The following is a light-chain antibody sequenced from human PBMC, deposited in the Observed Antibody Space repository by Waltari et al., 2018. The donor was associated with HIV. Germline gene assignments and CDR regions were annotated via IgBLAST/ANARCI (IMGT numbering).Light chain of an antibody. V-gene: IGLV3-21*01. CDR2: DDK. Sequence: YVLNQPPPVSVAPGKTATHTCGGDKSGDKQVHWYQQKSGQAPVLVIYDDKLRPSGIPARMSGSNSGGTATLTISGVEVGDEAEYYCQVFENSRDQAFGTGTKVTVL. J-gene: IGLJ1*01. CDR1: KSGDKQ. CDR3: QVFENSRDQA.